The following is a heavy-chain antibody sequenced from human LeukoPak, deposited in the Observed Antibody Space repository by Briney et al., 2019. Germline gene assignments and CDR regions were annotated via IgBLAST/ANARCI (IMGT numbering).Heavy chain of an antibody. CDR1: GGYISSDY. V-gene: IGHV4-59*01. CDR2: IYYTGAT. D-gene: IGHD5-18*01. CDR3: ARAGYSYGTGYYFDY. Sequence: PSETLSLTCTVSGGYISSDYWSWIRLPPGKGLEWIGYIYYTGATYYNPSLKSRVTISLDTSKNQFSLKLSSVTAADAAVYYCARAGYSYGTGYYFDYWGQGALVTVSS. J-gene: IGHJ4*02.